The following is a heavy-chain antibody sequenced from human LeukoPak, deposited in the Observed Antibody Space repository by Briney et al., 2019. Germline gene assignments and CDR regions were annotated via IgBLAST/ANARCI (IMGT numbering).Heavy chain of an antibody. CDR1: GFNFGDYA. CDR3: ALNGREVPSGAFDI. V-gene: IGHV3-23*01. D-gene: IGHD3-16*02. J-gene: IGHJ3*02. CDR2: ISGSGGST. Sequence: GGSLRLSCTASGFNFGDYAMSWLRQAPGKGLEWVSAISGSGGSTYYADSVKSRFTISRDNSKNTLYLQMNSLRAEDTAVYYCALNGREVPSGAFDIWGQGTMVTVSS.